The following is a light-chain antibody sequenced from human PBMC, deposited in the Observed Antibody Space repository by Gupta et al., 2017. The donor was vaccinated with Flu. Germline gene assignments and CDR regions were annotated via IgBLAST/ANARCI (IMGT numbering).Light chain of an antibody. CDR3: QQYYSLPLT. Sequence: SLGERATINCKSSQSVLYSSNNRNYLAWYQQKPGQPPKLLIYRASTRESGVPDRFSGSGSGTDFTLTISSLQAEDVAVYYCQQYYSLPLTFGPGTKVDIK. CDR1: QSVLYSSNNRNY. V-gene: IGKV4-1*01. J-gene: IGKJ3*01. CDR2: RAS.